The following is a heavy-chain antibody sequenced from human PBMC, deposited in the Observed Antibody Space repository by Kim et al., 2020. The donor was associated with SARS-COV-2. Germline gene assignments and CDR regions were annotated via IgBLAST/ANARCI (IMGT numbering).Heavy chain of an antibody. CDR3: AKGAPSMIVVVTNYFDY. Sequence: VQGLFTNSRDNSKNTLYLQMNSLRAEDTAVYYCAKGAPSMIVVVTNYFDYWGQGTLVTVSS. J-gene: IGHJ4*02. D-gene: IGHD3-22*01. V-gene: IGHV3-23*01.